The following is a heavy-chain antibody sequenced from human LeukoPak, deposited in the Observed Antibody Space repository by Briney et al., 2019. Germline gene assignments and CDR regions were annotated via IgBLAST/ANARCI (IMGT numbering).Heavy chain of an antibody. V-gene: IGHV3-21*01. CDR2: ISSSSSYI. Sequence: GGSLRLSCAASGFTFSSYSMNWVRQAPGKGLEWVSSISSSSSYIYYADSVQGRFTISRDNAKNSIYLQMNGLTAEDTAVYYCARTYGSGSLDYGGQGTLVTVSS. CDR3: ARTYGSGSLDY. J-gene: IGHJ4*02. CDR1: GFTFSSYS. D-gene: IGHD2-15*01.